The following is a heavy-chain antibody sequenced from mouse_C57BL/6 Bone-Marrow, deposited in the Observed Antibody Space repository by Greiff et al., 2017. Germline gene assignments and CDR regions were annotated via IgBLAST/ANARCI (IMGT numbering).Heavy chain of an antibody. CDR2: INPSSGYT. D-gene: IGHD2-2*01. J-gene: IGHJ2*01. CDR1: GYTFTSYT. Sequence: QVQLKESGAELARPGASVKMSCKASGYTFTSYTMHWVKQRPGQGLEWIGYINPSSGYTKYNQKFKDKATLTADKSSSTAYMQLSSLTSEDSAVYYCAPRGVTTTFDYWGQGTTLTVSS. V-gene: IGHV1-4*01. CDR3: APRGVTTTFDY.